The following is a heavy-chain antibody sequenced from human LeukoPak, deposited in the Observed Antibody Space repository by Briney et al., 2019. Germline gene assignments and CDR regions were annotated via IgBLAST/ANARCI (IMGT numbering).Heavy chain of an antibody. CDR1: GYTFTRYG. D-gene: IGHD3-22*01. Sequence: ASVKVSFKASGYTFTRYGISWVRQAPGQGLEWMGWISGYNGNSNYAQKFQGRVTMTTDTSTSTAYMELRSLTSDDTAVYYCARDLYDSSGYFDYWGQGTLVTVSS. J-gene: IGHJ4*02. CDR3: ARDLYDSSGYFDY. CDR2: ISGYNGNS. V-gene: IGHV1-18*01.